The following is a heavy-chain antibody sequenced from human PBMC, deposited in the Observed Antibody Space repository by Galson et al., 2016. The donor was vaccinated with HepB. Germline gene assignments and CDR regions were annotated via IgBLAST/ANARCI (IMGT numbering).Heavy chain of an antibody. V-gene: IGHV3-23*01. CDR2: ISGSGGST. Sequence: SLRLSCAASGFTFSSYAMSWVRQAPGKGLEWVSAISGSGGSTYYADSAKGRFTISRDNSKNTLFLQMNSLRAEDTAVYYCAGIGAAAGRPGYYSYGVDVWGQGTTVTISS. D-gene: IGHD6-13*01. J-gene: IGHJ6*02. CDR3: AGIGAAAGRPGYYSYGVDV. CDR1: GFTFSSYA.